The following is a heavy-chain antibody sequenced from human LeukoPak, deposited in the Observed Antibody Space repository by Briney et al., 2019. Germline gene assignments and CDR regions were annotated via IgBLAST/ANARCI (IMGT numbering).Heavy chain of an antibody. D-gene: IGHD5-18*01. V-gene: IGHV3-9*01. J-gene: IGHJ3*02. CDR2: ISWNSGSI. Sequence: QPGGSLRLSCAASGFTFDDYAMHWVRQAPGKGLEWVSGISWNSGSIGYADSVKGRFTISRDNAKNSLYLQMNSLRAEDTALYYCAKIRGYSYDDHAFDIWGQGTMVTVSS. CDR3: AKIRGYSYDDHAFDI. CDR1: GFTFDDYA.